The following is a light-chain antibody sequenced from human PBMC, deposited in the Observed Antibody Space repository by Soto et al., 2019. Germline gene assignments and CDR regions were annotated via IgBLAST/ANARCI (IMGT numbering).Light chain of an antibody. Sequence: QSALTQPPSASGSPGQSVTISCIGTSSDVGGYDYVSWYQQHPGKAPKLIISEVSKRPSGVPDRFSGSKSGNTASLTVSGLQAEDEADYYCTSYAGNNNFCVFGTWTKLTVL. V-gene: IGLV2-8*01. CDR1: SSDVGGYDY. CDR2: EVS. CDR3: TSYAGNNNFCV. J-gene: IGLJ1*01.